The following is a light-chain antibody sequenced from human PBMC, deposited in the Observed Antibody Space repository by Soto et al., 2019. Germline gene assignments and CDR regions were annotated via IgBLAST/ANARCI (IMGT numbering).Light chain of an antibody. Sequence: TQSPGTLSLSPGERATLSCSASQSVSNHYLAWHQQKHVQAHRLPIFRASYMATGNPHRFRGRWSDTDFTLTITRLEPDDAAVYCCQQYGSSPWTFGQGTK. J-gene: IGKJ1*01. CDR1: QSVSNHY. CDR3: QQYGSSPWT. V-gene: IGKV3-20*01. CDR2: RAS.